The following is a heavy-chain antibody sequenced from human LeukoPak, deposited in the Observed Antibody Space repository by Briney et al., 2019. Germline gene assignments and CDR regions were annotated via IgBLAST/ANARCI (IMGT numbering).Heavy chain of an antibody. CDR2: IYYSGST. Sequence: LSLTCAVYGGSFSGYYWSWIRQHPGKGLEWIGYIYYSGSTYYNPSLKSRVTISVDTSKNQFSLKLSSVTAADTAVYYCARESGYSGYSWGQGTLVTVSS. CDR1: GGSFSGYY. V-gene: IGHV4-31*11. D-gene: IGHD5-12*01. CDR3: ARESGYSGYS. J-gene: IGHJ4*02.